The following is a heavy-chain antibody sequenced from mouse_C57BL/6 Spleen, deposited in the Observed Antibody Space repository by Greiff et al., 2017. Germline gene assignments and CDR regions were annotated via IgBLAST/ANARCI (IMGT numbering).Heavy chain of an antibody. CDR3: ARLYDYDVGY. V-gene: IGHV5-6*01. Sequence: DVHLVESGGDLVKPGGSLKLSCAASGFTFSSYGMSWVRQTPDKRLEWVATISSGGSYTYYPDSVKGRVTISRENAKNTLYLQMSSLKSEDTAMYYCARLYDYDVGYWGQGTTLTVSS. J-gene: IGHJ2*01. CDR1: GFTFSSYG. D-gene: IGHD2-4*01. CDR2: ISSGGSYT.